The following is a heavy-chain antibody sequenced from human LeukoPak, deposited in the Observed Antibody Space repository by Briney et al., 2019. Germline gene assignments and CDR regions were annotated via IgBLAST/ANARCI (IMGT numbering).Heavy chain of an antibody. Sequence: GRSLRLSCAASGFTFSSYAVHWVRQAPGKGLEWVAFISHDGSNKYYADSVKGRFTISRDDSKNTLYLQMNSLRADDTAVFFCVRGPHYSHGILDYWGQGTLVTVSS. V-gene: IGHV3-30*04. J-gene: IGHJ4*02. D-gene: IGHD4-11*01. CDR2: ISHDGSNK. CDR1: GFTFSSYA. CDR3: VRGPHYSHGILDY.